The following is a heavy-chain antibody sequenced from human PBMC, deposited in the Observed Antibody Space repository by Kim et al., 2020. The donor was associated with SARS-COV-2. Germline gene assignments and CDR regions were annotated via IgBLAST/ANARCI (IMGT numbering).Heavy chain of an antibody. Sequence: SETLSLTCTVSGDSITSYYLSWIRQPPGKGLEWLGYIYYSGSTNYNPSLKSRVTISVDTTMNQISLKLNSVTAADTAVYYCARVKTYYYDSSGYSFDYWG. CDR2: IYYSGST. CDR3: ARVKTYYYDSSGYSFDY. V-gene: IGHV4-59*01. D-gene: IGHD3-22*01. J-gene: IGHJ4*01. CDR1: GDSITSYY.